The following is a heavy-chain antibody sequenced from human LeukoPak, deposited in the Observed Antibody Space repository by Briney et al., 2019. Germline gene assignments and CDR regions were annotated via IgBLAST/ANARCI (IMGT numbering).Heavy chain of an antibody. J-gene: IGHJ4*02. CDR3: ARWYYYDSSQGQPTQRYYFDY. V-gene: IGHV4-34*01. D-gene: IGHD3-22*01. CDR2: INHSGST. Sequence: PSETLSLTCAVYGGSFSGYYWSWIRQPPGKGLEWIGEINHSGSTNYNPSLKSRVTMSVDTSKNQFSLKLSSVTAADTAVYYCARWYYYDSSQGQPTQRYYFDYWGQGTLVTVSS. CDR1: GGSFSGYY.